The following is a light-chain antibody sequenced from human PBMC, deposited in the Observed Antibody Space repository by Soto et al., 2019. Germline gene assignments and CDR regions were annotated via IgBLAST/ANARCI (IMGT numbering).Light chain of an antibody. CDR3: AAWDDSLNGLV. CDR1: SANIGSNS. V-gene: IGLV1-44*01. J-gene: IGLJ2*01. Sequence: QSVLTQPPSASGTPGQRVAISCSGSSANIGSNSVNWYHHLPGTAPKLLIYSNDQRPSGVPDRFSGSKSGTSVSLAISGLHSEDEADYYCAAWDDSLNGLVFGGGTKLTGL. CDR2: SND.